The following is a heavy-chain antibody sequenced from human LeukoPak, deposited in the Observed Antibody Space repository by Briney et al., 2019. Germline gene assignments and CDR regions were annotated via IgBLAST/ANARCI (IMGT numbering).Heavy chain of an antibody. V-gene: IGHV3-7*04. CDR3: ARDWGDESRGQFDAFGI. D-gene: IGHD3-16*01. Sequence: PGGSLRLSCAASGFTFSTYWMDWVRQAPGKGLEWVANVKQDGSRKYYVDSVKGRFTISRDNARNSLYLEMNSLRVEDTAVYYCARDWGDESRGQFDAFGIWGQGTRVTVSS. CDR2: VKQDGSRK. CDR1: GFTFSTYW. J-gene: IGHJ3*02.